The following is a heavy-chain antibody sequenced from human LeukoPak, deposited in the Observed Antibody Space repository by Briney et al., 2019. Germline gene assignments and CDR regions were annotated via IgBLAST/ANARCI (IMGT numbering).Heavy chain of an antibody. CDR3: ASGTAHYYGSGRLAS. J-gene: IGHJ4*02. CDR2: IIPIFGTA. CDR1: GGTFSSYA. Sequence: SVKVSCKASGGTFSSYAISWVRQAPGQVLEWMGRIIPIFGTANFAQKFQGRVTITTDESTSTAYMELSSLRSEDTAVYYCASGTAHYYGSGRLASWGQGTLVTVSS. D-gene: IGHD3-10*01. V-gene: IGHV1-69*05.